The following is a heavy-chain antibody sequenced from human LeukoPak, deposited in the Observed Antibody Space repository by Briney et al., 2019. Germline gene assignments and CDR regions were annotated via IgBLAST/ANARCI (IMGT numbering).Heavy chain of an antibody. J-gene: IGHJ6*04. Sequence: SETLSLTCAVYGGSFSGYYWSWIRQPPGKGLEWIGEINHSGSTNYNPSLKSRVTISVDTSKNQFSLKLSSVTAADTAVYYCATAHRAYCSGGSCYPVGYYYYYGMDVWGKGTTVTVSS. D-gene: IGHD2-15*01. CDR1: GGSFSGYY. V-gene: IGHV4-34*01. CDR2: INHSGST. CDR3: ATAHRAYCSGGSCYPVGYYYYYGMDV.